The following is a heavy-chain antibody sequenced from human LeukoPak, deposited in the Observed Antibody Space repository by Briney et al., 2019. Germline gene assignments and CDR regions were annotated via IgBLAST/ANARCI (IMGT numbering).Heavy chain of an antibody. Sequence: GRSLRLSCAASGFTFSSYAMHWVRQAPGKGLEWVAVISYDGSNKYYADSVKGRFTISRDNSKNTLYLQMNSLRAEDMAVYYCARVDDLDAFDIWGQGTMVTVSS. CDR3: ARVDDLDAFDI. J-gene: IGHJ3*02. CDR2: ISYDGSNK. V-gene: IGHV3-30-3*01. CDR1: GFTFSSYA. D-gene: IGHD2-2*03.